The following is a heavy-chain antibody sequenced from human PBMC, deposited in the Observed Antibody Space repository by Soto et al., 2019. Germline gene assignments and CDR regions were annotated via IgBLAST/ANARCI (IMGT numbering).Heavy chain of an antibody. CDR1: GFTFSSYG. V-gene: IGHV3-30*18. CDR3: AKFIVGNMVRGVMEYYYGMDV. Sequence: PGGSLRLSCAASGFTFSSYGMHCVRQAPGKGLEWVAVISYDGSNKYYADSVKGRLTISRDNSKNTLYLQMNSLRAEDTAVYYCAKFIVGNMVRGVMEYYYGMDVWGQGTTVTVSS. J-gene: IGHJ6*02. CDR2: ISYDGSNK. D-gene: IGHD3-10*01.